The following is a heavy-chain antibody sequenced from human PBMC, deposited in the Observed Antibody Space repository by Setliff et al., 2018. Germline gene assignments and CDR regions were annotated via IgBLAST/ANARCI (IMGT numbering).Heavy chain of an antibody. Sequence: SETLSLTCTVSGGSFSGYYWSWIRQPPGKGLEWIGYIYTSGITNYSPSLRSRVTISLDTSENQFSLKLTSVTAADTAVYYCARRDSTGFYGYSFDFWGQGTLVTVSS. CDR3: ARRDSTGFYGYSFDF. D-gene: IGHD3-22*01. J-gene: IGHJ4*02. V-gene: IGHV4-4*08. CDR2: IYTSGIT. CDR1: GGSFSGYY.